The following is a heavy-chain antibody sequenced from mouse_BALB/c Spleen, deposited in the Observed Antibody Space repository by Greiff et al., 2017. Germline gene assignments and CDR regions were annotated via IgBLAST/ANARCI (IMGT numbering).Heavy chain of an antibody. CDR3: ARSQYDYDYAMDY. V-gene: IGHV5-17*02. D-gene: IGHD2-4*01. Sequence: DVMLVESGGGLVQPGGSRKLSCAASGFTFSSFGMHWVRQAPEKGLEWVAYISSGSSTIYYADTVKGRFTISRDNPKNTLFLQMTSLRSEDTAMYYCARSQYDYDYAMDYWGQGTSVTVSS. J-gene: IGHJ4*01. CDR2: ISSGSSTI. CDR1: GFTFSSFG.